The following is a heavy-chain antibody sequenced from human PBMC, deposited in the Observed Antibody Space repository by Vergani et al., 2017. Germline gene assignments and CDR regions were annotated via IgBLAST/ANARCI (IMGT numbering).Heavy chain of an antibody. V-gene: IGHV1-46*03. CDR3: AIFRRPGVVPAANDALDI. CDR2: INPSGGST. D-gene: IGHD2-2*01. Sequence: QVQLVQSGSEVKKPGASVKVSCKASGYTFTSYYMHWVRQAPGQGLEWMGIINPSGGSTSYAQKFQGRVTMTRDTSTSTVYMELSSLRSEDTAVYYCAIFRRPGVVPAANDALDIWGQGTMVTVSS. CDR1: GYTFTSYY. J-gene: IGHJ3*02.